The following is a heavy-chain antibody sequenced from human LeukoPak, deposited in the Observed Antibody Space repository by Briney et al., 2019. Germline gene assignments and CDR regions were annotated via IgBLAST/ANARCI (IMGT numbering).Heavy chain of an antibody. V-gene: IGHV4-59*01. J-gene: IGHJ4*02. CDR3: ARDGYDILTGYYGFDY. CDR1: GGSISSYY. CDR2: IYYSGST. Sequence: MTSETLSLTCTVSGGSISSYYWSWIRQPPGKGLEWIGYIYYSGSTNYNPSLKSRVTISVDTSRNQFSLKLSSVTAADTAVYYCARDGYDILTGYYGFDYWGQGTLVTVSS. D-gene: IGHD3-9*01.